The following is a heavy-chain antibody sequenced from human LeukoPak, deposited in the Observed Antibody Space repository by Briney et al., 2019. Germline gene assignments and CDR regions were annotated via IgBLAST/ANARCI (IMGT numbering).Heavy chain of an antibody. V-gene: IGHV4-59*01. J-gene: IGHJ4*02. CDR1: GATISQDY. CDR2: ISYSGST. Sequence: SETLSLTCTVSGATISQDYWSWIRQPPNKTLEWTGYISYSGSTNYNPSLRGRVTMSVDTSRNQMSLTLSSVTAADTAVYYCARVSDWNDFDYWGQGILVTVS. D-gene: IGHD1-1*01. CDR3: ARVSDWNDFDY.